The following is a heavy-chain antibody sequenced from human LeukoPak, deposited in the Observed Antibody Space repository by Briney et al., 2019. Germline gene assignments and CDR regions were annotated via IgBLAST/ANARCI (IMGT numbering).Heavy chain of an antibody. D-gene: IGHD6-19*01. J-gene: IGHJ4*02. CDR2: ISGTVGST. CDR1: GFTFSSYA. CDR3: AKDRGSIAVAGIDY. Sequence: GGSLRLSCAASGFTFSSYAMSWVRQAPGKGLEWVSAISGTVGSTYYADSVKGRFTISRDNSKNTLYLQMNSLRAEDTAAYYCAKDRGSIAVAGIDYWGQGTLVTVSS. V-gene: IGHV3-23*01.